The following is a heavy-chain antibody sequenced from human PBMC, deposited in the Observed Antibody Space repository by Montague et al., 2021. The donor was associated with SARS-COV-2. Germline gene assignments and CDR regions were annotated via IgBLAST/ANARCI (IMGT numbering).Heavy chain of an antibody. J-gene: IGHJ4*02. Sequence: SETLSLTCTVSGGSISSSSYYWGWIRQPPGKGLEWIGSIYYSGSTYYNPSLKSRVTISVDTSKNQFSLKLSSVTAADTAVYYCAREGGWLSRGSYYFDYWGQGTLLTVSS. CDR1: GGSISSSSYY. D-gene: IGHD3-22*01. CDR3: AREGGWLSRGSYYFDY. CDR2: IYYSGST. V-gene: IGHV4-39*07.